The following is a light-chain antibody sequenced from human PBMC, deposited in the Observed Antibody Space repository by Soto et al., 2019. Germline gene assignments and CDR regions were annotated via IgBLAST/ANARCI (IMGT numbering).Light chain of an antibody. Sequence: EIVLTQSPGTLSLSPGERATLSCRASRSVNNNYLAWYQQKPGQAPRLLIFGASSRATGIPGRFIGSGSGTEFILTISRLEPDDFAIYHCHQHGGSPETFGQGTKVDIK. CDR2: GAS. V-gene: IGKV3-20*01. CDR1: RSVNNNY. J-gene: IGKJ1*01. CDR3: HQHGGSPET.